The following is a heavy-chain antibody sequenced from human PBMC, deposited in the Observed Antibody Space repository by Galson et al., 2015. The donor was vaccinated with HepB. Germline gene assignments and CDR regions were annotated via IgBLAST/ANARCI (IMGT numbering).Heavy chain of an antibody. V-gene: IGHV1-18*01. CDR2: ISAYNGNT. CDR1: GYTFTSYG. CDR3: ARVVVWFGELGDFDY. Sequence: SVKVSCKASGYTFTSYGISWVRQAPVQGLEWMGWISAYNGNTNYAQKLQGRVTMTTDTSTSTAYMELRSLRSDDTAVYYCARVVVWFGELGDFDYWGQGTLVTVSS. D-gene: IGHD3-10*01. J-gene: IGHJ4*02.